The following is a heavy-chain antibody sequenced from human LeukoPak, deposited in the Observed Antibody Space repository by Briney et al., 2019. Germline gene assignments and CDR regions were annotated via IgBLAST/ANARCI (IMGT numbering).Heavy chain of an antibody. CDR1: GGSISSYY. Sequence: SETLSLTCFVSGGSISSYYWSWIRQPPGKGLEWIGYVYYSGSTNYNPSLKSRVTISVDTSKNQFSLKLSSVTAADTAVYYCARDQRSTSYYEYWGQGTQVTVSS. J-gene: IGHJ4*02. CDR2: VYYSGST. CDR3: ARDQRSTSYYEY. V-gene: IGHV4-59*01. D-gene: IGHD2-2*01.